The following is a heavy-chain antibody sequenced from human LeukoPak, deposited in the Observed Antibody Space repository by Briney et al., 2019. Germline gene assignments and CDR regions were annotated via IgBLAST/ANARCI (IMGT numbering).Heavy chain of an antibody. CDR1: GGTFISYT. CDR3: ASSVDDSSGYYSVDY. Sequence: SVKVSCKASGGTFISYTISWVRQAPGQGLEWMGRIIPILGIANYAQKFQGRVTITADKSTSTAYMELSSLRSEDTAVYYCASSVDDSSGYYSVDYWGQGTLVTVSS. J-gene: IGHJ4*02. D-gene: IGHD3-22*01. V-gene: IGHV1-69*02. CDR2: IIPILGIA.